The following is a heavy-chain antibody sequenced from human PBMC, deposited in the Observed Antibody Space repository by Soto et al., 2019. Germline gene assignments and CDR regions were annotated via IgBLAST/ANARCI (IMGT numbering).Heavy chain of an antibody. CDR3: AREGDYYDSSGYFDY. CDR2: ISYDGSNK. CDR1: GFTFSSYA. J-gene: IGHJ4*02. Sequence: QVQLVESGGGVVQPGRSLRLSCAASGFTFSSYAMHWVRQAPGKGLEWVAVISYDGSNKYYGDSVKGRFTISRDNSKNTLYLQMNSLRAEDTAVYYCAREGDYYDSSGYFDYWGQGTLVIVSS. D-gene: IGHD3-22*01. V-gene: IGHV3-30-3*01.